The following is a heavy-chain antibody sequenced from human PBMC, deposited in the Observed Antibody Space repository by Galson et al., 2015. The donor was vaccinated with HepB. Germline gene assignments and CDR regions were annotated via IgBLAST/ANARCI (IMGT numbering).Heavy chain of an antibody. CDR2: ISSSSSYI. CDR1: GFTFSSYS. V-gene: IGHV3-21*01. CDR3: ARGVRYSSGWTRPPFDY. Sequence: SLRLSCAASGFTFSSYSMNWVRQAPGKGLEWVSSISSSSSYIYYADSVKGRFTISRDNAKNSLYLQMNSLRAEDTAVYYCARGVRYSSGWTRPPFDYWGQGTLVTVSS. J-gene: IGHJ4*02. D-gene: IGHD6-19*01.